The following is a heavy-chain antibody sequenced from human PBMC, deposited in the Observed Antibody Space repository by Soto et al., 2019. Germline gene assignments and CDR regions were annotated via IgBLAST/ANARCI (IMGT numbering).Heavy chain of an antibody. CDR2: IYTVGGT. Sequence: PGGSLRLSCAASGFNVSNNYFSWVRQAPGKGLEWVSIIYTVGGTYYSDSVKGRFAISRDNSKNTVDLQMNSLRAEDTALYYCARGAQIAMKAFDIWGQGTMFTVSS. CDR1: GFNVSNNY. J-gene: IGHJ3*02. CDR3: ARGAQIAMKAFDI. V-gene: IGHV3-53*01.